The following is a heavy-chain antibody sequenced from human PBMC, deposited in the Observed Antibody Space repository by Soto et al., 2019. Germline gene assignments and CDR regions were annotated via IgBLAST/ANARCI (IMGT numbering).Heavy chain of an antibody. CDR3: ARDEMRVGSGSYYGDMDV. Sequence: SETLSLTCTVSGGSISSYYWSWIRQPPGKGLEWIGYIYYSGSTNYNPSLKSRVTISVDTSKNQFSLKLSSVTAADTAVYYCARDEMRVGSGSYYGDMDVWGQGTTVTVSS. CDR2: IYYSGST. CDR1: GGSISSYY. J-gene: IGHJ6*02. D-gene: IGHD3-10*01. V-gene: IGHV4-59*01.